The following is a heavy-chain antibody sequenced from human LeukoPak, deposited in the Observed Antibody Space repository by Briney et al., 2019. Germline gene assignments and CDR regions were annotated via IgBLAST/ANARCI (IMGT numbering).Heavy chain of an antibody. J-gene: IGHJ4*02. Sequence: GGSLRLSCAASGFAFSSYAMSWVRQAPGKGLEWVSAISGSGGSTYYADSVKGRFTISRDNSKNTLYLQMNSLRAEDTAVYYCAKRSAPYGVAGLYFDYWGQGTLLTVSS. V-gene: IGHV3-23*01. CDR1: GFAFSSYA. D-gene: IGHD6-19*01. CDR3: AKRSAPYGVAGLYFDY. CDR2: ISGSGGST.